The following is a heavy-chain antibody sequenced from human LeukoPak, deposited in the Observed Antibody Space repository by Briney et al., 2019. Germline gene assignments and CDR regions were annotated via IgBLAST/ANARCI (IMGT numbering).Heavy chain of an antibody. V-gene: IGHV1-2*02. CDR2: INPNSGGT. J-gene: IGHJ4*02. CDR1: GYTFTGYY. CDR3: ARDLGAFVFDWNPHFDY. D-gene: IGHD3-9*01. Sequence: GASVKVSCKASGYTFTGYYMHWVRQAPGQGLEWMGWINPNSGGTNYAQKFQGRVTMTRDTSISTAYMELSRLRSDDTAVYYCARDLGAFVFDWNPHFDYWGQGTLVTVSS.